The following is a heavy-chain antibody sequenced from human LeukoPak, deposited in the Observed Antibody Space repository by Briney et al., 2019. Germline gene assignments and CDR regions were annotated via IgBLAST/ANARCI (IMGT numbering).Heavy chain of an antibody. V-gene: IGHV4-61*01. Sequence: SETLSLTCTVSGDSISSSSHYWGWIRQPPGKGLEWIGYIYYSGSTNYNPSLKSRVTISVDTSKNQFSLKLSSVTAADTAVYYCARDTRGKDYGSGSYYSILDYWGQGTLVTVSS. CDR1: GDSISSSSHY. CDR3: ARDTRGKDYGSGSYYSILDY. CDR2: IYYSGST. D-gene: IGHD3-10*01. J-gene: IGHJ4*02.